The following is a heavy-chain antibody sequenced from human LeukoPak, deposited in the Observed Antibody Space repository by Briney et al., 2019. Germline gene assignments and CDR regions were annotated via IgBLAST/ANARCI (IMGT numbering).Heavy chain of an antibody. J-gene: IGHJ5*02. V-gene: IGHV4-31*03. Sequence: SETLSLTCSVSGGSITSGGFYWSWIRQHPGQGLEWIGYIHNSGSAYYNPSLQSRAIISLDTSKSQFSLQLNSVTAADTAVYYCARVDGSGSKRWFDPWGQGAPVTVSS. CDR3: ARVDGSGSKRWFDP. CDR2: IHNSGSA. CDR1: GGSITSGGFY. D-gene: IGHD3-10*01.